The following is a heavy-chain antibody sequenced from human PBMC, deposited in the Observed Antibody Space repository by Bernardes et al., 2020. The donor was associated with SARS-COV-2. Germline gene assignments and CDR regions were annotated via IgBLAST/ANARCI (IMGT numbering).Heavy chain of an antibody. Sequence: WESLRLTCTVSGGSISSYYWSWIRQPPGKGLEWIGYIYYSGSTNYNPSLKSRVTISVDTSKNQFSLKLSSVTAADTAVYYCARQDIGAIFGVVITPAGMDLWGQGTTVTVSS. D-gene: IGHD3-3*01. J-gene: IGHJ6*02. CDR1: GGSISSYY. CDR3: ARQDIGAIFGVVITPAGMDL. V-gene: IGHV4-59*08. CDR2: IYYSGST.